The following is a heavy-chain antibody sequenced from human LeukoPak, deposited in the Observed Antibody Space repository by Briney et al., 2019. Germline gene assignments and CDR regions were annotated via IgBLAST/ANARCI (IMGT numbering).Heavy chain of an antibody. J-gene: IGHJ5*02. CDR3: ARARKEIGYDGWFDP. D-gene: IGHD5-12*01. CDR1: GYTFSEYY. CDR2: INPSSGNT. V-gene: IGHV1-2*02. Sequence: ASVKVSCKASGYTFSEYYLHRMRQAPGQGLEWMGWINPSSGNTNSAQQFQGRVTMTRDTSITTAYMDLSSLRSDDTAVYYCARARKEIGYDGWFDPWGQGTLVTVSS.